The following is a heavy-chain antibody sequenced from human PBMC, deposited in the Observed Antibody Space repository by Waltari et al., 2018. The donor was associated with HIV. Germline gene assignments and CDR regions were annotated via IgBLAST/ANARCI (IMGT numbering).Heavy chain of an antibody. D-gene: IGHD6-13*01. CDR2: INPNSGGT. Sequence: QVQLVQSGAEVKKPGASVKVSCKASGYTFTGYYMHWVRQAPGPGLEWMGRINPNSGGTNYAQKFQGRVTMTRDTSISTAYMELSRLRSDDTAVYYCARGRVLRAAAGIEEGTFDYGGQGTLVTVSS. CDR3: ARGRVLRAAAGIEEGTFDY. J-gene: IGHJ4*02. CDR1: GYTFTGYY. V-gene: IGHV1-2*06.